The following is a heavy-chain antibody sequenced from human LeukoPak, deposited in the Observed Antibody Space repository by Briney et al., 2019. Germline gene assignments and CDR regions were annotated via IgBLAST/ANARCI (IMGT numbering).Heavy chain of an antibody. CDR1: GFTFSSYA. Sequence: GGSPRLSCAASGFTFSSYAMSWVRQAPGKGLEWVSAVSGSGGSTYYADSVKGRFTISRDNSKNTLYLQMNSLRAEDTAVYYCAKRGSSGWYVPAGIDYWGQGTLVTVSS. J-gene: IGHJ4*02. V-gene: IGHV3-23*01. D-gene: IGHD6-19*01. CDR3: AKRGSSGWYVPAGIDY. CDR2: VSGSGGST.